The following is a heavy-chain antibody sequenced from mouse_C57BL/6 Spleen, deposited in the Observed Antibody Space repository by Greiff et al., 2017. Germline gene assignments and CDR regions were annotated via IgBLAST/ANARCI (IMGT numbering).Heavy chain of an antibody. CDR3: AREANYYGSSPAWFAY. CDR2: INPNNGGT. Sequence: EVQLQQSGPELVKPGASVKIPCKASGYTFTDCNMDWVKQSHGKSLEWIGDINPNNGGTIYNQKFKGKATLTVDKSSSTAYMELRSLTSEDTAVYYCAREANYYGSSPAWFAYWGQGTLVTVSA. D-gene: IGHD1-1*01. V-gene: IGHV1-18*01. J-gene: IGHJ3*01. CDR1: GYTFTDCN.